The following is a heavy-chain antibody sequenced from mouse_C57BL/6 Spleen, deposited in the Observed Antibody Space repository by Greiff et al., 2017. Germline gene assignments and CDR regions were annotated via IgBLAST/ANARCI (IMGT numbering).Heavy chain of an antibody. CDR2: IWSGGST. CDR3: AKGGGYYRALDY. J-gene: IGHJ4*01. V-gene: IGHV2-4*01. Sequence: QVQLKQSGPGLVQPSQSLSITCTVSGFSFTSYGVNWVSQPPGKGLEWLGVIWSGGSTDNNTAFISSLSISKDNSKSQVFFKMNSLQADYTAIYYCAKGGGYYRALDYWGQGTSVTVSS. D-gene: IGHD2-3*01. CDR1: GFSFTSYG.